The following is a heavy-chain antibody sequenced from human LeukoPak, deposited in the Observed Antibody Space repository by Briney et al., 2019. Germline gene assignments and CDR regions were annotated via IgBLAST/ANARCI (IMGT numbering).Heavy chain of an antibody. Sequence: PSETLSLTCTVSGGSVSSHYWSWIRRPPGKGLEWMGYTYYSGSTHYNPSLTSRVTISVDTSENQFSLRLSSVTAADTAIYYCARGPFRGTGDGALDIWGQGTMVTVS. D-gene: IGHD1-26*01. CDR3: ARGPFRGTGDGALDI. V-gene: IGHV4-59*02. CDR1: GGSVSSHY. J-gene: IGHJ3*02. CDR2: TYYSGST.